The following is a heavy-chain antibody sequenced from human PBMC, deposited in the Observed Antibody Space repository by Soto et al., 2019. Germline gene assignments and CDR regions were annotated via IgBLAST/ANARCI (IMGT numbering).Heavy chain of an antibody. CDR1: GFTFDDYA. J-gene: IGHJ4*02. CDR2: ISWNSGSI. CDR3: AKGGQLLVEGGGY. Sequence: EVQLVESGGGLVQPGRSLRLSCAASGFTFDDYAMHWVRQAPGKGLEWVSGISWNSGSIGYADSVKGRFTISRDNAKNALYLQMNSLRAADTALYYCAKGGQLLVEGGGYWGQGTLVTVSS. V-gene: IGHV3-9*01. D-gene: IGHD2-2*01.